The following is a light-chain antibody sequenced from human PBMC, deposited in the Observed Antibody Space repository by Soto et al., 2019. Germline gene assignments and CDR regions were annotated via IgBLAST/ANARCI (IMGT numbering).Light chain of an antibody. J-gene: IGKJ4*01. CDR1: QSLSSSY. V-gene: IGKV3-20*01. Sequence: EIVLTQSPATLSLSPGERATLSCRASQSLSSSYLAWYQQKPGQAPRLLIYGASSRATGIPDRFSGSGSGTDFTLTISRLEPEDFAVYYCQQYGSSPLTFGGGTKVDIK. CDR2: GAS. CDR3: QQYGSSPLT.